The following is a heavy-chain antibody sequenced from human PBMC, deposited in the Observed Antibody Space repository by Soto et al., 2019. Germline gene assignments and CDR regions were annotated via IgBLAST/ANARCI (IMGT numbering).Heavy chain of an antibody. D-gene: IGHD6-19*01. J-gene: IGHJ4*01. CDR3: ARATEQRQTNY. CDR1: GVSLNNYL. CDR2: ISVDGGDT. V-gene: IGHV3-74*01. Sequence: GGSLGLACAACGVSLNNYLMHGSRQVPGKGLLWVSRISVDGGDTTYADSVNVRFTISRENAKNTLYLQMDTLRAEDTAIYYCARATEQRQTNYWGNGSLVPVS.